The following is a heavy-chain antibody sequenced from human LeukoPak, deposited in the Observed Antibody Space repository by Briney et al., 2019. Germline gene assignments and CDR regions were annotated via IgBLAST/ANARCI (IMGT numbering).Heavy chain of an antibody. CDR1: GSTFSSYA. CDR2: IIPIFGTA. V-gene: IGHV1-69*01. CDR3: AREHMVRGVMRLGY. D-gene: IGHD3-10*01. J-gene: IGHJ4*02. Sequence: GSSVKVSCKASGSTFSSYAISWVRQAPGQGLEWMGGIIPIFGTANYAQKFQGRVTITADESTSTAYMELSSLRSEDTAVYYCAREHMVRGVMRLGYWGQGTLVTVSS.